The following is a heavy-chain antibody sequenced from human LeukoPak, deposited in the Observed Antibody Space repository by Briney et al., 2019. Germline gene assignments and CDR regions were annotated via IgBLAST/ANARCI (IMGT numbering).Heavy chain of an antibody. D-gene: IGHD2-15*01. J-gene: IGHJ5*02. V-gene: IGHV4-39*01. Sequence: SETLSLTCTVSGGSISSSSYYWGWLRQPPGKGLEWFGSIYYGGSTYYNPSLKGRVTISVDTTKNQFSLKLSSVTAADTAVYYCAGHMRGSLNRFDPWGQGTLVTVSS. CDR1: GGSISSSSYY. CDR3: AGHMRGSLNRFDP. CDR2: IYYGGST.